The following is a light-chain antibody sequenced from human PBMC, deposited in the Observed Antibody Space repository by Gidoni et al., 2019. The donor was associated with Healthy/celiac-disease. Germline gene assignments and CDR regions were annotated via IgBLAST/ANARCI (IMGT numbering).Light chain of an antibody. CDR3: SSYAGSNNL. Sequence: QSALTQPPSASGSPGQSVTISCTGTSSDVGGYNYVPWYQQHPGKAPQLMIYEVSKRPSGVPDRFSGSKSGNTASLTVSGLQAEDEADYYCSSYAGSNNLFGGGTKLTVL. CDR1: SSDVGGYNY. J-gene: IGLJ2*01. V-gene: IGLV2-8*01. CDR2: EVS.